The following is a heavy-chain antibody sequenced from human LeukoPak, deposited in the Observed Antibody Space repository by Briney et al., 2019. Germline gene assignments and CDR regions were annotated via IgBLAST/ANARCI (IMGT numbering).Heavy chain of an antibody. Sequence: SETLSLTCTVSGGSFSSYFWSWIRQPPGKGLEWIGNVYYSGSTNYNPSLKSRVTISVDTSKKQFSLKLSSATAADTAVYYCARVLDLSKRGLDAFDIWGQGTMVTVSS. CDR2: VYYSGST. CDR3: ARVLDLSKRGLDAFDI. J-gene: IGHJ3*02. V-gene: IGHV4-59*01. CDR1: GGSFSSYF. D-gene: IGHD3-16*01.